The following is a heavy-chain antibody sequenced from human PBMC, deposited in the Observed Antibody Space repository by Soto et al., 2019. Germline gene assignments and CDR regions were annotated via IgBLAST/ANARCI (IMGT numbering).Heavy chain of an antibody. CDR3: ARGFSSGWYSY. D-gene: IGHD6-19*01. V-gene: IGHV4-34*01. J-gene: IGHJ4*02. CDR1: GGSFSGYY. Sequence: SETLSLTCAVYGGSFSGYYWSWIRQPPGKGLEWIGEINHSGSTNYNPSLKSRVTISVDTSKNQFSLKLSSVTAADTAVYYCARGFSSGWYSYWGQGTLVTVSS. CDR2: INHSGST.